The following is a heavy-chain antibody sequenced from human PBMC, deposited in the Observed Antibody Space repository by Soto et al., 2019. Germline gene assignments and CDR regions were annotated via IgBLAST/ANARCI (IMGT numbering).Heavy chain of an antibody. D-gene: IGHD1-26*01. Sequence: VESLRLSCAASGFTFSSYSMNWVRQAPGKGLEWVSYISSSSSTIYYADSVKGRFTISRDNAKNSLYLQMNSLRDEDTAVYYCARGKGRSLSSYYYGMDVWGQGTTVTVSS. V-gene: IGHV3-48*02. CDR2: ISSSSSTI. CDR1: GFTFSSYS. CDR3: ARGKGRSLSSYYYGMDV. J-gene: IGHJ6*02.